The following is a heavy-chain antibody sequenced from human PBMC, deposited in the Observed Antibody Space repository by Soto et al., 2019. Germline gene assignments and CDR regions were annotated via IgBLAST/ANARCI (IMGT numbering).Heavy chain of an antibody. CDR3: ARDKYYDILTGPGWFDP. V-gene: IGHV1-2*02. D-gene: IGHD3-9*01. CDR2: INPNSGGT. CDR1: GYTFTGYY. J-gene: IGHJ5*02. Sequence: ASVKVSCKASGYTFTGYYMHWVRQAPGQGLEWMGWINPNSGGTNYAQKFQGRVTMTRDTSISTAYMELCRLRSDDTAVYYCARDKYYDILTGPGWFDPWGQGTLVTVSS.